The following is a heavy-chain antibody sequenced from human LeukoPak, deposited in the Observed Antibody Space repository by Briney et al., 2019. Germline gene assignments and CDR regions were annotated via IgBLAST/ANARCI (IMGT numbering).Heavy chain of an antibody. CDR2: ISAYNGKT. CDR3: ARGTVRNDY. Sequence: ASVKVSCKASDYTFTNYGVSWVRQAPGQGLEWMGWISAYNGKTYYAQKFQGRVTVTTDTTTNTAYMELMSLTSDDTAVYYCARGTVRNDYWGQGTLVTVSS. V-gene: IGHV1-18*01. D-gene: IGHD1-14*01. CDR1: DYTFTNYG. J-gene: IGHJ4*02.